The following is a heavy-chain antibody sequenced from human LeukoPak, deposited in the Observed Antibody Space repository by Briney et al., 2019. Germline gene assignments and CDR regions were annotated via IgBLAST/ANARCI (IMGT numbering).Heavy chain of an antibody. CDR1: GFTVSSYY. J-gene: IGHJ4*02. CDR3: ARGYYGQTFDY. CDR2: IYNGGST. V-gene: IGHV3-53*01. D-gene: IGHD3-10*01. Sequence: GGSLRLSCAASGFTVSSYYISWVRQAPGKGLEWVSVIYNGGSTYYADSVRGRFTISRDNSKNTLYLQMNSLRAEDTAVYYCARGYYGQTFDYWGQGTLVTVSS.